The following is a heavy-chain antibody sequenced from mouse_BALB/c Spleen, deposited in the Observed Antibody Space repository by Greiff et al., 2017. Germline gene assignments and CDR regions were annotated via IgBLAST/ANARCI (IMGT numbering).Heavy chain of an antibody. V-gene: IGHV5-12-2*01. CDR3: ARHLAYYGNVLYAMDY. Sequence: EVKVVESGGGLVQPGGSLKLSCAASGFTFSSYTMSWVRQTPEKRLEWVAYISNGGGSTYYPDTVKGRFTISRDNAKNTLYLQMSSLKSEDTAMYYCARHLAYYGNVLYAMDYWGQGTSVTVSS. J-gene: IGHJ4*01. CDR1: GFTFSSYT. D-gene: IGHD2-10*01. CDR2: ISNGGGST.